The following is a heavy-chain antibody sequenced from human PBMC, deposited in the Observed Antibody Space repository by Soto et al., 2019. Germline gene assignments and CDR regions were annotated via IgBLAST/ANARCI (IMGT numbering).Heavy chain of an antibody. Sequence: ASVKVSCKASGYTFTSYAMHWVRQAPGQRLEWMGWINAGNGNTKYAQKIQGRVTITTDTSTSTAYMELRSLRTDDTAVYYCAREGTRPYYYYGMDVWGQGTTVTVSS. CDR2: INAGNGNT. CDR3: AREGTRPYYYYGMDV. CDR1: GYTFTSYA. J-gene: IGHJ6*02. V-gene: IGHV1-3*01. D-gene: IGHD3-10*01.